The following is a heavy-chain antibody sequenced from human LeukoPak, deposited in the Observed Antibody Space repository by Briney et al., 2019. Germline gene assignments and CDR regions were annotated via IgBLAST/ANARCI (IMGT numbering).Heavy chain of an antibody. V-gene: IGHV3-13*01. J-gene: IGHJ4*02. D-gene: IGHD3-10*01. CDR2: IGTAGDT. Sequence: GGSLRLSCAASGFTFSSYDMHWVRQATGKGLEWVSAIGTAGDTYYPGSVKGRFTISRENAKNSLYLQMNSLRAGDTAAYYCARGSGSTMVRGVIVYWGQGTLVTVSS. CDR1: GFTFSSYD. CDR3: ARGSGSTMVRGVIVY.